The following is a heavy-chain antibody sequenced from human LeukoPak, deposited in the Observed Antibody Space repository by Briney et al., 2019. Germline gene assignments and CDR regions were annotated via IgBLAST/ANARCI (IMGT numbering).Heavy chain of an antibody. CDR2: INPNSGGT. CDR3: ARPVSSGWYYFDY. D-gene: IGHD6-19*01. CDR1: GGTFSSYA. V-gene: IGHV1-2*02. J-gene: IGHJ4*02. Sequence: GASVKVSCKASGGTFSSYAISWVRQAPGQGLEWMGWINPNSGGTNYAQKFQGRVTMTRDTSISTAYMELSRLRSDDTAVYYCARPVSSGWYYFDYWGQGTLVTVSS.